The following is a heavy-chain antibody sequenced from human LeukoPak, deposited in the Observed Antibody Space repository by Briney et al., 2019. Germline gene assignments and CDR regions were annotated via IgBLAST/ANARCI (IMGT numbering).Heavy chain of an antibody. CDR2: INHSGST. J-gene: IGHJ6*02. CDR1: GGSFSGYY. Sequence: SETLSLNCAVYGGSFSGYYWSWIRQPPGKGLEWIGEINHSGSTNYNPSLKSRVTISVDTSKNQFSLKLSSVTAADTAVYYCARIQGRLVVPAAKRRKDYYYGMDVWGQGTTVTVSS. V-gene: IGHV4-34*01. D-gene: IGHD2-2*01. CDR3: ARIQGRLVVPAAKRRKDYYYGMDV.